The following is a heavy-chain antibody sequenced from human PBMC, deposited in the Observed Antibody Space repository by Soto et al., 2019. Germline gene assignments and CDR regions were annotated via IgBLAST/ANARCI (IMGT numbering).Heavy chain of an antibody. CDR3: ARGSGYDLAEYFQH. V-gene: IGHV3-64*01. CDR2: ISSNGGST. D-gene: IGHD5-12*01. Sequence: GGSLRLSCAASGFTFSSYAMHWVRQAPGKGLEYVSAISSNGGSTYYANSVKGRFTISRDNSKNTLYLQMGSLGAEDMAVYYCARGSGYDLAEYFQHWGQGTLVTVSS. J-gene: IGHJ1*01. CDR1: GFTFSSYA.